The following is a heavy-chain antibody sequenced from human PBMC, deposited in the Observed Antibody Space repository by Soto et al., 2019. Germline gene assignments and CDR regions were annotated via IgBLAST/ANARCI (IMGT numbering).Heavy chain of an antibody. CDR2: IIPIFATA. Sequence: QVQLVQSGAEVKKPGSSVKVSCKAYGGTFSSYAISWVRQAPGQGLEWMGGIIPIFATANYAQKFQGRVTITADESTSTAYMELSSLTSEDTAVYYCARSRRYYDTSGYYYSFDYWGQGTLVTVTS. D-gene: IGHD3-22*01. V-gene: IGHV1-69*01. CDR1: GGTFSSYA. CDR3: ARSRRYYDTSGYYYSFDY. J-gene: IGHJ4*02.